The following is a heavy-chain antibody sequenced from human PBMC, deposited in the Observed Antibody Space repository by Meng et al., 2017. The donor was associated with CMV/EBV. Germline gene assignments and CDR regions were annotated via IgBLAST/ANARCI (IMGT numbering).Heavy chain of an antibody. J-gene: IGHJ4*02. CDR1: GFTFSSYA. Sequence: GESLKISCAASGFTFSSYAMHWVRQAPGKGLEWVAVISYDGSNKYYADSVKGRFTISRDNSKNTLYPQMNSLRAEDTAVYYCASTNLAAAGMDDDYWGQGTLVTVSS. CDR2: ISYDGSNK. V-gene: IGHV3-30-3*01. CDR3: ASTNLAAAGMDDDY. D-gene: IGHD6-13*01.